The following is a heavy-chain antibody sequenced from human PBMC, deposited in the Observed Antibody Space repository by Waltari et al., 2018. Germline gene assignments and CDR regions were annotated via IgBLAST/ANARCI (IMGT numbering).Heavy chain of an antibody. CDR1: GYTFTSHY. V-gene: IGHV1-46*01. CDR2: FIPDRGSA. CDR3: ARGLGTYSGSGSLSPFDF. Sequence: QVQLVQSGAEVKKPGASLKVSCKASGYTFTSHYIHWVRQTPGQGLEWMGLFIPDRGSATYARKFQVRVTMTSDTSTSTVYMELNSLRSDDTAIYYCARGLGTYSGSGSLSPFDFWGQGTPLTVSS. D-gene: IGHD3-10*01. J-gene: IGHJ4*02.